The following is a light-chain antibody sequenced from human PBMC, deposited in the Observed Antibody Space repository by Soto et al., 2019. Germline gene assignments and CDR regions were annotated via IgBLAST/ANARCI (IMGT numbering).Light chain of an antibody. Sequence: DIHVSQSPSPLSASVGDGVTITCRASQSISRYLNWYLQRPGKAPELLIYHSSTLQSGVPPRFSGSGFGTDFTLTISSLQPEDFATYYCQQTYTTPTWTFGQGTKVDIK. CDR2: HSS. CDR1: QSISRY. CDR3: QQTYTTPTWT. V-gene: IGKV1-39*01. J-gene: IGKJ1*01.